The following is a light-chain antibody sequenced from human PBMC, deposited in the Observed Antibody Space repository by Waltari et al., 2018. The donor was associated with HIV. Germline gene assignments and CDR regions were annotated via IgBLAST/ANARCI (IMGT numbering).Light chain of an antibody. V-gene: IGKV3-15*01. CDR3: QQYNNWPPYT. CDR2: GAS. Sequence: EIVTTQSPATLSVSPGERATLSCRASQSVSSNLAWYQQKPGQAPRLLIYGASTRATGIPARFSGSGSGTEFTLTISSLQSEDCAVYYCQQYNNWPPYTFGQGTKLEIK. CDR1: QSVSSN. J-gene: IGKJ2*01.